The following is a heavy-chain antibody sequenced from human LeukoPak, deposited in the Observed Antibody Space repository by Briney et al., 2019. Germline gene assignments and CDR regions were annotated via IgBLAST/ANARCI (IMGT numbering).Heavy chain of an antibody. D-gene: IGHD6-13*01. CDR3: ARVEAAALTFDY. CDR2: ISAYNGNT. J-gene: IGHJ4*02. V-gene: IGHV1-18*04. Sequence: ASVKVSCKASGYTFTSYGISWVRQAPVQGLEWMGWISAYNGNTNYAQKLQGRVTMTTDTSTSTAYMELRSLRSDDTAVYYCARVEAAALTFDYWGQGTLVTVSS. CDR1: GYTFTSYG.